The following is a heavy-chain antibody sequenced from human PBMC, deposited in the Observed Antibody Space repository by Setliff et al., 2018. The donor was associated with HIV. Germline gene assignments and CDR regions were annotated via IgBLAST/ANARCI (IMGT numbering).Heavy chain of an antibody. J-gene: IGHJ4*02. CDR3: ARLLVAGMLFDY. CDR2: IFHSGST. CDR1: GYSISSGYY. V-gene: IGHV4-38-2*01. Sequence: SETLSLTCAVSGYSISSGYYWGWIRQPPGKGLEWIGSIFHSGSTYYNPSLKSRVTISVDTSKNQSSLKLSSVTAADTAVYYCARLLVAGMLFDYWGQGTLVTVSS. D-gene: IGHD2-15*01.